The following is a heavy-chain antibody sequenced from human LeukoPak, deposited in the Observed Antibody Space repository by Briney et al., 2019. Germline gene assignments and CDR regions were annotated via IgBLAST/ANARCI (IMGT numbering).Heavy chain of an antibody. CDR1: GYTFISYG. CDR3: ARVICGGDCFDAFDI. CDR2: ISAYNGNT. D-gene: IGHD2-21*02. V-gene: IGHV1-18*01. J-gene: IGHJ3*02. Sequence: ASVKVSCKASGYTFISYGISWVRQAPGQGLEWKGWISAYNGNTNSAQKLQGRVTMTTDSSTSTAYMELRSLRSDDTAVYYCARVICGGDCFDAFDIWGQGTMVTVSS.